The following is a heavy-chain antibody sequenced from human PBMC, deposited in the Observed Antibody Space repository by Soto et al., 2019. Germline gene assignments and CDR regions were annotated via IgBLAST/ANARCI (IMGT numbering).Heavy chain of an antibody. CDR3: AKGVDLLLVGPTNNWFDP. CDR1: EFTFSSYG. D-gene: IGHD1-26*01. J-gene: IGHJ5*02. CDR2: TSYDGSNT. V-gene: IGHV3-30*18. Sequence: QVRLVESGGGVVQPGTSLRLSCAAYEFTFSSYGLHWVRQSPGKGLEWVATTSYDGSNTYYADSVKGRFTISRHNSKNTLYLQMTSLRTEDTAMYYCAKGVDLLLVGPTNNWFDPWGQGTLVTVSS.